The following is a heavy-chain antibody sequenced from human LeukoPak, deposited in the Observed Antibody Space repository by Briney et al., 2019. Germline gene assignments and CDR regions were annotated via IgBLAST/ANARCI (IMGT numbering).Heavy chain of an antibody. CDR2: ISVYNGNT. D-gene: IGHD4-17*01. CDR1: GYTFTDYG. J-gene: IGHJ4*02. Sequence: ASVKVSCKASGYTFTDYGISWVRQAPGQGLEWMGWISVYNGNTNYAQKLQGRATMTTDTSTSTAYMGVRSLRSDDTAIYYCARGTGNYGDPASFDYWGRGTLVTVSS. V-gene: IGHV1-18*01. CDR3: ARGTGNYGDPASFDY.